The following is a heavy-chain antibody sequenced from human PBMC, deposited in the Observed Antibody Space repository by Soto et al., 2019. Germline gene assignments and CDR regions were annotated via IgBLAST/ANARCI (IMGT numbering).Heavy chain of an antibody. CDR2: IYYSGST. Sequence: SETLSLTCTVSGGSISSGGYYWSWIRQHPGKGLEWIGYIYYSGSTYYNPSLKSRVTISVDRSKNQFSLKLNSVTAADTAVYYCARHVDSTRAYYFDYWGQGTLVTVSS. D-gene: IGHD5-18*01. V-gene: IGHV4-31*03. CDR1: GGSISSGGYY. J-gene: IGHJ4*02. CDR3: ARHVDSTRAYYFDY.